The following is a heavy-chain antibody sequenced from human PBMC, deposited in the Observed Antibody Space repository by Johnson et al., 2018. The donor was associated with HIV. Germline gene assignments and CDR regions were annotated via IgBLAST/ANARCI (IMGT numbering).Heavy chain of an antibody. Sequence: QVQLVESGGGVVQPGGSLRLSCAASGLTFSRCAMHWVRQAPGKGLEWVAFIRYGGSNKYYADSVKGRFTISRDNSKNTLYLQMNSLRAEDTAVYYCARGGRGEVGDAFDIWGQGTMVTVSS. CDR3: ARGGRGEVGDAFDI. CDR2: IRYGGSNK. V-gene: IGHV3-30*02. D-gene: IGHD3-16*01. CDR1: GLTFSRCA. J-gene: IGHJ3*02.